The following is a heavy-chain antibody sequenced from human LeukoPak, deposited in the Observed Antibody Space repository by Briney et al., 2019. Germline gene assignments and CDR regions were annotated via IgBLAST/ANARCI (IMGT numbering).Heavy chain of an antibody. CDR1: GGSISSSHW. J-gene: IGHJ5*02. Sequence: SETLSLTCAVSGGSISSSHWWSWVRQPPGKGLEWIADIYHSGITNYNPSLKSRVTISIDKSKNQFSLKLSSMTAADTAVYYCARAFRMYALHNWFDPWGQGTLVTVSS. V-gene: IGHV4-4*02. CDR3: ARAFRMYALHNWFDP. D-gene: IGHD2-8*01. CDR2: IYHSGIT.